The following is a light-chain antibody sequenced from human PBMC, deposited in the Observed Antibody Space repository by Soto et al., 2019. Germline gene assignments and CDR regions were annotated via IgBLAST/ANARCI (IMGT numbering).Light chain of an antibody. V-gene: IGKV3-20*01. J-gene: IGKJ5*01. CDR3: QRYGRSPT. CDR2: DAT. CDR1: QSVSSNY. Sequence: IVLTQSPDTLSLSPGERATLSCRASQSVSSNYLAWYQHKLGQARRLLIYDATRTASVTARWFSGSASGNDFPPTSSRVEPEDFVVYYCQRYGRSPTFGQGTRLEIK.